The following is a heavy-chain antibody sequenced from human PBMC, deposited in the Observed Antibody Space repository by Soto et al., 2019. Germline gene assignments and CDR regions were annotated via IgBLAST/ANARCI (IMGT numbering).Heavy chain of an antibody. V-gene: IGHV4-34*01. D-gene: IGHD3-10*01. CDR3: ARGPRVLLWFGETPQVGFDY. J-gene: IGHJ4*02. CDR1: GGSFSGYY. Sequence: PSETLSLTCAVYGGSFSGYYWCWIRQPPGKGLEWIGEINHSGSTNYNPSLKSRVTISVDTSKNQFSLKLSSVTAADTAVYYCARGPRVLLWFGETPQVGFDYWGQGTLVTVSS. CDR2: INHSGST.